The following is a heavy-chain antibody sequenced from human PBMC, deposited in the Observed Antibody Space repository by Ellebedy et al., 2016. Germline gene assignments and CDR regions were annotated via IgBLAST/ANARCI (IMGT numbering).Heavy chain of an antibody. Sequence: GGSLRLXXAVSGLTFSNFFMSWVRQAPGRGLEWVATISAKADKRDLADSVQGRFTISRDNFRNTLHLQMSNLRGEDTAVYYCRQGHYADYWGQGTLVTVSS. CDR1: GLTFSNFF. D-gene: IGHD2-2*01. CDR2: ISAKADKR. CDR3: RQGHYADY. J-gene: IGHJ4*02. V-gene: IGHV3-23*01.